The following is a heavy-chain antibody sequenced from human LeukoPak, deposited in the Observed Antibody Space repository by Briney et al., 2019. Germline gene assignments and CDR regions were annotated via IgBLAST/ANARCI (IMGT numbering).Heavy chain of an antibody. V-gene: IGHV3-7*03. CDR3: AKGRYFDWLLVNWFDP. CDR1: GFTFSSYW. D-gene: IGHD3-9*01. J-gene: IGHJ5*02. Sequence: GGSLRLSCAASGFTFSSYWMSWVRQAPGKGLEWVANIKQDGSEKYYVDSVKGRFTISRDNAKNSLYLQMNSLRAEDTALYYCAKGRYFDWLLVNWFDPWGQGTLVTVSS. CDR2: IKQDGSEK.